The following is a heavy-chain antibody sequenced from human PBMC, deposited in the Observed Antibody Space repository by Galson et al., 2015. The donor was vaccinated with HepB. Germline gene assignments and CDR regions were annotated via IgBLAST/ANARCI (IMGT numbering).Heavy chain of an antibody. CDR2: ISWDGGST. V-gene: IGHV3-43*01. CDR3: AKDARGSPYYYGMDV. J-gene: IGHJ6*02. CDR1: GFTFDDYT. Sequence: SLRLSCAASGFTFDDYTMHWVHQAPGKGLEWVSLISWDGGSTYYADSVKGRFTISRDNSKNSLYLQMNSLRTEDTALYYCAKDARGSPYYYGMDVWGQGTTVTVSS.